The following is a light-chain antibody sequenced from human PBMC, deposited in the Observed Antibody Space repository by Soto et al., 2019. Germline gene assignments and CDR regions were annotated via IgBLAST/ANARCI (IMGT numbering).Light chain of an antibody. CDR2: DAS. J-gene: IGKJ4*01. Sequence: EIVLTQSPATLSLSPGERATLSSRASQSVSSYLAWYQQKPGQAPRLLIYDASNRATGIPAMFSGSGSGTDFTLTISSQEPEGFAVYYFQQRSNWLTFGGGTKVEIK. CDR1: QSVSSY. CDR3: QQRSNWLT. V-gene: IGKV3-11*01.